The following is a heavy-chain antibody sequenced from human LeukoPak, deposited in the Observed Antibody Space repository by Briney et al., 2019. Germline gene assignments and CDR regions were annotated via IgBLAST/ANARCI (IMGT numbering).Heavy chain of an antibody. V-gene: IGHV3-66*01. CDR1: GFTVSSNY. CDR2: IYSGGST. Sequence: GGSLRPSCAASGFTVSSNYMSWVRQAPGKGLEWVSVIYSGGSTYYADSVKGRFTISRDNSKNTLNLQMNSLRAEDAAVYYCARGYSSDNWGQGTLVTVSS. D-gene: IGHD2-21*01. CDR3: ARGYSSDN. J-gene: IGHJ4*02.